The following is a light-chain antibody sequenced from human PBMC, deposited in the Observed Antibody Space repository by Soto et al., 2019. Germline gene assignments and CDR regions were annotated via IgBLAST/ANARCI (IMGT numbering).Light chain of an antibody. CDR3: QQYNNWPPWT. J-gene: IGKJ1*01. V-gene: IGKV3-11*01. CDR2: DAS. Sequence: EIVLTQTTSTLSFSPGERATLSFMASQSVTTYLAWYQQKPGQAPRLLIYDASTRATGIPARFSGSGSGTDFTLTIGSLEPEDFAVYYCQQYNNWPPWTFGQGSMVDIK. CDR1: QSVTTY.